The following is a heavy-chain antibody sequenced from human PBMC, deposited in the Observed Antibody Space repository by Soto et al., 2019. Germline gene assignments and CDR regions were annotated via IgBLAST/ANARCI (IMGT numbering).Heavy chain of an antibody. J-gene: IGHJ6*02. CDR3: ERGTVYYRSGSYNGMDV. CDR1: GFSFSGYY. Sequence: SGTXSLACAVSGFSFSGYYLSWVRQPPGKGLEWIGEINHSGSTNYNPSLKSRVTISVDTSKNQFSLKLSSVTAADTAVYYCERGTVYYRSGSYNGMDVWGQGTTVTVSS. V-gene: IGHV4-34*01. D-gene: IGHD3-10*01. CDR2: INHSGST.